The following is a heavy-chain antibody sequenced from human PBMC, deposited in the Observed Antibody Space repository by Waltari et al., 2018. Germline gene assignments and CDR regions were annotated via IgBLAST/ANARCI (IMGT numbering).Heavy chain of an antibody. D-gene: IGHD6-13*01. Sequence: QLQLQESGPGLVKPSETLSLTCTVSGGSISSSSYYLGWIRHPPGKGLEWIGSIYNNGDTYYNQSLKGHIARSVDRAKNRFSLKLSSWTAEDTVVYDCARRREAAGPEVAFDIGGQGTMVTVSS. CDR2: IYNNGDT. CDR3: ARRREAAGPEVAFDI. V-gene: IGHV4-39*01. J-gene: IGHJ3*02. CDR1: GGSISSSSYY.